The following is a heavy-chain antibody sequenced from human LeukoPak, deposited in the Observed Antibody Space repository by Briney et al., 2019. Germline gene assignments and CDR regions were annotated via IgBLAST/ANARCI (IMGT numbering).Heavy chain of an antibody. D-gene: IGHD5-24*01. Sequence: SETLSLTCTVSDGSISSYYWSWIRQPPGKGLEWIGYIYYSGSTNYNPSLKSRVTISVDTSKNQFSLKLSPVTAADTAVYYCARNRMATIVHDAYDIWGQGTMVTVST. J-gene: IGHJ3*02. V-gene: IGHV4-59*01. CDR1: DGSISSYY. CDR2: IYYSGST. CDR3: ARNRMATIVHDAYDI.